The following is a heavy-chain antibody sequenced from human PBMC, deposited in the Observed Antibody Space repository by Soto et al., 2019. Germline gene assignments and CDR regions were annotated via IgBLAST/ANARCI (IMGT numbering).Heavy chain of an antibody. D-gene: IGHD3-22*01. V-gene: IGHV3-30*18. CDR1: GFTFSDYA. CDR3: AKDLYYYDSSGYYYVSERPDV. Sequence: GGSLRLSCAASGFTFSDYAMHWVRQAPGKGLEWVAVVSHDGRNTHYADSVKGRFTISRDNSKNTLYLQMNSLRAEDTAVYYCAKDLYYYDSSGYYYVSERPDVWGQGTTVTVS. J-gene: IGHJ6*02. CDR2: VSHDGRNT.